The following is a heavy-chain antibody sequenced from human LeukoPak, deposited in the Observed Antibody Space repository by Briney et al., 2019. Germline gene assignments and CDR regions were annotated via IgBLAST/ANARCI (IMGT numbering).Heavy chain of an antibody. CDR1: GLIFRNYA. V-gene: IGHV3-15*01. J-gene: IGHJ4*02. CDR2: IKSKTDGGTT. Sequence: GGSLRLSCTASGLIFRNYAMTWVRQAPGKGLEWVGRIKSKTDGGTTDYAAPVKGRFTISRDDSKNTLYLQMNSLKTEDTAVYYCTTVSVEDDSGGYWGQGTLVTVSS. D-gene: IGHD6-25*01. CDR3: TTVSVEDDSGGY.